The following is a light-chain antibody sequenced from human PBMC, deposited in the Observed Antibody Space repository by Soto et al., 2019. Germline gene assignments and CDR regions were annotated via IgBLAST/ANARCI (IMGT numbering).Light chain of an antibody. CDR3: GSYAGGYTFV. CDR2: DVT. V-gene: IGLV2-11*01. J-gene: IGLJ1*01. CDR1: SNYIGDYHY. Sequence: QSALAQPRSVSGSPGQSVTISCTGTSNYIGDYHYVSWYQQHPGKAPKLMIFDVTKRPSGVPDRCSGSKSGNTASLTISGLQAEDDADYYCGSYAGGYTFVFGTGTKLTVL.